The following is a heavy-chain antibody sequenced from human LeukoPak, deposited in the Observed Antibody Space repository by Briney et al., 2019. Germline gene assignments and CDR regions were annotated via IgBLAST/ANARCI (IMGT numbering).Heavy chain of an antibody. J-gene: IGHJ4*02. CDR1: GGSISSGDYY. D-gene: IGHD6-6*01. CDR2: IYYSGST. CDR3: ARAGYEYSSSSSDY. V-gene: IGHV4-30-4*08. Sequence: PSETLSLTCTVSGGSISSGDYYWSWIRQPPGKGLEWIGCIYYSGSTYYNPSLKSRVTISVDTSKNQFSLKLSSVTAADTAVYYCARAGYEYSSSSSDYWGQGTLVTVSS.